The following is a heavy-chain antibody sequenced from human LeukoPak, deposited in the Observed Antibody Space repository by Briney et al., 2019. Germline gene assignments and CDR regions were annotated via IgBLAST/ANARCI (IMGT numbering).Heavy chain of an antibody. CDR1: GFTFSSYS. CDR2: ISSSSSYI. CDR3: ARDGDLGDSTYGSFGY. Sequence: GGSLRLSCAASGFTFSSYSMNWVRQAPGKGLEWVSSISSSSSYIYYADSVKGRFTISRDNAKNSLYLQMNSLRAEDTAVYYCARDGDLGDSTYGSFGYWGQGTLVTVSS. V-gene: IGHV3-21*01. J-gene: IGHJ4*02. D-gene: IGHD2/OR15-2a*01.